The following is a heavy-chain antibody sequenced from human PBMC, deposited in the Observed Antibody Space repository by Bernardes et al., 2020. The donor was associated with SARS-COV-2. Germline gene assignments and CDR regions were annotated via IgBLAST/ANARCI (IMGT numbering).Heavy chain of an antibody. D-gene: IGHD6-13*01. Sequence: GSLRLSCAASGFTFSSYAMNWVRQTPGKGLEWVSAIKGESTYYAYSVKGRFTISRDNSKNTLYLQMNSLRVDDTAVYYCSKAGEQYLVRYSFDYWGQGTLVTVSS. J-gene: IGHJ4*02. CDR2: IKGEST. CDR1: GFTFSSYA. V-gene: IGHV3-23*01. CDR3: SKAGEQYLVRYSFDY.